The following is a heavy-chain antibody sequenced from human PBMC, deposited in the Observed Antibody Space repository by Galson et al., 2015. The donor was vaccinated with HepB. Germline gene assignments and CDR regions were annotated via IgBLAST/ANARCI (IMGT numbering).Heavy chain of an antibody. V-gene: IGHV1-18*04. CDR2: ISAYNGNT. CDR1: GYTFTSYG. D-gene: IGHD3-3*02. Sequence: SCKASGYTFTSYGISWVRQAPGQGLEWMGWISAYNGNTNYAQKLQGRVTMTTDTSTSTAYMELRSLRSDDTAVYYCARVPFLEWLRPYYYYGMDVWGQGTTVTVSS. J-gene: IGHJ6*02. CDR3: ARVPFLEWLRPYYYYGMDV.